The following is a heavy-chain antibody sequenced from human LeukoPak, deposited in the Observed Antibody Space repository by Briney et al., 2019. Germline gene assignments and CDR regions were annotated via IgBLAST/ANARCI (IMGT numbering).Heavy chain of an antibody. CDR2: INHSGST. Sequence: PSETLSLTCAVYGGSFSGYYWSWIRQPPGKGLEWIGEINHSGSTNYNPSLKSRVTISVDTSKNQFSLKLSSVTAADTAVYYCARRGLRLTFDYWGQGTLVTVSS. CDR1: GGSFSGYY. V-gene: IGHV4-34*01. D-gene: IGHD4/OR15-4a*01. J-gene: IGHJ4*02. CDR3: ARRGLRLTFDY.